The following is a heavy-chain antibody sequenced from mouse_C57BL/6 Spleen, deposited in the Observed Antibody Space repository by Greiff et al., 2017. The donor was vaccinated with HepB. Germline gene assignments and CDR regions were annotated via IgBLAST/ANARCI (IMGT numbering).Heavy chain of an antibody. D-gene: IGHD1-1*01. CDR2: IYPGDGDT. J-gene: IGHJ4*01. Sequence: QVHVKQSGAELVKPGASVKISCKASGYSFSSYWMNWVKQRPGKGLEWIGQIYPGDGDTNYNGKFKGKATLTADKSSSTAYMQLSSLTSEDSAVFICAGSGGPRGYYYGSSHAMDYWGQGTSVTVSS. V-gene: IGHV1-80*01. CDR1: GYSFSSYW. CDR3: AGSGGPRGYYYGSSHAMDY.